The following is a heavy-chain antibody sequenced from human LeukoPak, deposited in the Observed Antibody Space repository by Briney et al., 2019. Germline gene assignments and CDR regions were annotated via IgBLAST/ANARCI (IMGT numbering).Heavy chain of an antibody. V-gene: IGHV3-74*01. D-gene: IGHD3-22*01. CDR1: GFTFSNYW. CDR3: AKDAGSGGSGYYLSLEY. Sequence: PGGSLRLSCAASGFTFSNYWVHWVRQAPGKGLVWVSRINPDGSTINYADSVKGRFTTSRDNSKNTVYLQMNSLRAEDTAVYYCAKDAGSGGSGYYLSLEYWGQGTLVTVSS. CDR2: INPDGSTI. J-gene: IGHJ4*02.